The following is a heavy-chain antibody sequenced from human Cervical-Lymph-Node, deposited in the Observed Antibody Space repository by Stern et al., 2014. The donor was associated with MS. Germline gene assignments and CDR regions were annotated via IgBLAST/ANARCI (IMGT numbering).Heavy chain of an antibody. Sequence: QVQLVESGAEVKKPGSSVKVSCKASGGTFRSNAIRWVRQAPRQGLEWMGGIIPIFGTANYAQKFQGRVTITADESTSTAYMELSSLRSEDTAVYYCARGELKEGLVRGMDVWGQGTTVTVSS. CDR3: ARGELKEGLVRGMDV. V-gene: IGHV1-69*01. J-gene: IGHJ6*02. D-gene: IGHD1-26*01. CDR1: GGTFRSNA. CDR2: IIPIFGTA.